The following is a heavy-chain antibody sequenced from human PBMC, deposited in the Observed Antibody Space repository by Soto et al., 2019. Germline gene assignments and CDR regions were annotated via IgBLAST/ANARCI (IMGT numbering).Heavy chain of an antibody. CDR2: IIPIFGTA. V-gene: IGHV1-69*13. J-gene: IGHJ4*02. CDR3: ARDQSGYYTRDY. D-gene: IGHD3-3*01. CDR1: GGTFSSYA. Sequence: SVKVSCKASGGTFSSYAISWVRQAPGQGLEWMGGIIPIFGTANYAQKFQGRVTITADESTSTAYMELSSLRSEDTAVYYCARDQSGYYTRDYWGQGTLVPVSS.